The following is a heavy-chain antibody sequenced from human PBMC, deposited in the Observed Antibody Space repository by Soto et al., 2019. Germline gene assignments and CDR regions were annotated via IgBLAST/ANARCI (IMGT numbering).Heavy chain of an antibody. CDR3: ARGALTNGGGCYFDL. D-gene: IGHD3-16*01. CDR1: EGSFSGYH. J-gene: IGHJ2*01. V-gene: IGHV4-34*02. Sequence: QVQLQQWGAGLLKPSETLSLTCAVYEGSFSGYHWTWIRQPTGKGLEWIGEINHSGPTKYNPALRSRVSISVDRSKNQFSLKVNSVTAADTAVYYCARGALTNGGGCYFDLWGRGTLVTVSS. CDR2: INHSGPT.